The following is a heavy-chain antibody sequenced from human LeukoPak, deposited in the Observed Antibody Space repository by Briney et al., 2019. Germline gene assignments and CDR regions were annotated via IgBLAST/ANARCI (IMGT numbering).Heavy chain of an antibody. J-gene: IGHJ5*02. CDR1: GGSISSGDYY. Sequence: PSETLSLTCTVSGGSISSGDYYWSWIRQTPGKGLEWIGYIYYSGSTYYNPSLKSRVTISVDTSKNQFSLKLSSVTAADTAVYYCARQWELDNWFDPWGQGTLVTVSS. D-gene: IGHD1-26*01. V-gene: IGHV4-30-4*08. CDR3: ARQWELDNWFDP. CDR2: IYYSGST.